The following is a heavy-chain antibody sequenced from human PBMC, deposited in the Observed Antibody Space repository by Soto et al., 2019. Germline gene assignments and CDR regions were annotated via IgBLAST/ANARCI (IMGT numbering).Heavy chain of an antibody. J-gene: IGHJ4*02. Sequence: ASVKVSCKASGYTFTDYGVHWVRQAPGQRLEWMGWISAYNGNTDYAQKFQGRVTVTRDTSTSTAYMELRSLTSDDMAMYYCARGRYGDYWGQGALVTVSS. CDR2: ISAYNGNT. CDR3: ARGRYGDY. CDR1: GYTFTDYG. D-gene: IGHD1-1*01. V-gene: IGHV1-18*03.